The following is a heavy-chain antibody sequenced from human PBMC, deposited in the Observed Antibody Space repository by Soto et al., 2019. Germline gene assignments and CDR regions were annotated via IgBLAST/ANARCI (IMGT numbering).Heavy chain of an antibody. V-gene: IGHV4-39*01. J-gene: IGHJ6*02. CDR1: GGSISSSSYY. CDR2: IYYSGST. Sequence: TLSLTCTVSGGSISSSSYYWGWIRQPPGKGLEWIGSIYYSGSTYYNPSLKSRVTISVDTSKNQFSLKLSSVTAADTAVYYCAIPTKGSGLSYYYGMDVWGQGTTVTVSS. CDR3: AIPTKGSGLSYYYGMDV. D-gene: IGHD3-10*01.